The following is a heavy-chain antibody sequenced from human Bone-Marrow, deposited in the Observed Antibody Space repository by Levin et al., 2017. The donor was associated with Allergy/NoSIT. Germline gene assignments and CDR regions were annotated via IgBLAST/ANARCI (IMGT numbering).Heavy chain of an antibody. Sequence: SQTLSLTCVVSGYSISSGYNWGWIRQSPGKGLEWIGSIYHSGSTYYNPSLKSRVTISVDTSKNQFSLKLSSVTAADTAVYYCARAGMITFGGSQFDYGGQGTRVTVSS. V-gene: IGHV4-38-2*01. D-gene: IGHD3-16*01. J-gene: IGHJ4*02. CDR3: ARAGMITFGGSQFDY. CDR1: GYSISSGYN. CDR2: IYHSGST.